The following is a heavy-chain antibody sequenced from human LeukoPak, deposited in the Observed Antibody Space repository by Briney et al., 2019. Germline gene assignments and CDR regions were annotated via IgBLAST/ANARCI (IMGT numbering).Heavy chain of an antibody. CDR1: GGSISSYY. CDR3: ARHNADYDILTGYSHFHYYFDY. Sequence: SETLSLTCTVSGGSISSYYWSRIRQPPGKGLEWIGYIYYSGSTNYNPSLESRVTISVDTSKNQFSLNLSSVTAADTAVYYCARHNADYDILTGYSHFHYYFDYWGQGTLVTVSS. D-gene: IGHD3-9*01. V-gene: IGHV4-59*08. J-gene: IGHJ4*02. CDR2: IYYSGST.